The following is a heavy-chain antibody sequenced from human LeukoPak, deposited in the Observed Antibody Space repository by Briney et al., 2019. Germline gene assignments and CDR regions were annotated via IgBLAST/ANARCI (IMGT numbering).Heavy chain of an antibody. CDR1: GFPFSSYG. D-gene: IGHD3-10*01. CDR2: ISYDGSNK. Sequence: PGGSLRLSCAASGFPFSSYGMHWVRQAPGKGLEWVAVISYDGSNKYYADSVKGRFTISRDNSKNTLYLQMNSLRAEDTAVYYCAKGLIWFGEWYYFDYWGQGTLVTVSS. CDR3: AKGLIWFGEWYYFDY. J-gene: IGHJ4*02. V-gene: IGHV3-30*18.